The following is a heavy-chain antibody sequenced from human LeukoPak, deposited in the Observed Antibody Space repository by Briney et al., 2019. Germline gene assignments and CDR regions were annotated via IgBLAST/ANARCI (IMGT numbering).Heavy chain of an antibody. J-gene: IGHJ4*02. CDR2: IYTSGST. CDR1: GGSISSYY. V-gene: IGHV4-4*07. Sequence: SETLSLTCTVSGGSISSYYWSWIRQPAGKGLEWIGRIYTSGSTNYNPSLKSRVTMSVDTSKNQFSLKLSSVTAADTAVYYCARYGDCSNGVCYFDNWGQGTLVTVSS. CDR3: ARYGDCSNGVCYFDN. D-gene: IGHD2-8*01.